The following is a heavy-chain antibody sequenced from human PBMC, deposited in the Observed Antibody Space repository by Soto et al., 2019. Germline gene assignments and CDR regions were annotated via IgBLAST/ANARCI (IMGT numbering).Heavy chain of an antibody. Sequence: SVKVSCKASGGTISSYTISWVRQAPGQGLEWMGRIIPILGIANYAQKFQGRVTITADKSTSTAYMELSSLRSEDTAVYYCARDHQQLDNNWFDPWGQGTLVTVSS. CDR3: ARDHQQLDNNWFDP. CDR1: GGTISSYT. D-gene: IGHD6-13*01. J-gene: IGHJ5*02. V-gene: IGHV1-69*04. CDR2: IIPILGIA.